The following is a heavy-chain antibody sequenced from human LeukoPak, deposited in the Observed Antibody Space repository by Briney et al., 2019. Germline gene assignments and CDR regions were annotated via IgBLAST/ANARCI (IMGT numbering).Heavy chain of an antibody. CDR1: GYTFTGYY. V-gene: IGHV1-2*02. CDR2: INPNSGGT. J-gene: IGHJ4*02. Sequence: ASVKXSCKASGYTFTGYYMHWVRQAPXQGLEWMGWINPNSGGTNYAQKFQGRVTMTRDTTISTAYMELSRLRSDDTSVYYCAILRGYFDYWGQGTLVTVSS. CDR3: AILRGYFDY.